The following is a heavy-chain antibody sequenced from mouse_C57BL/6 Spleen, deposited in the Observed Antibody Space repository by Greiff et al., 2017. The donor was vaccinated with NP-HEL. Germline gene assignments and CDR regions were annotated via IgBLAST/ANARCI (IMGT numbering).Heavy chain of an antibody. CDR2: INPGSGGT. CDR3: ARWGYGSSYGFAY. CDR1: GYAFTNYL. V-gene: IGHV1-54*01. D-gene: IGHD1-1*01. J-gene: IGHJ3*01. Sequence: VQLQQSGAELVRPGTSVKVSCKASGYAFTNYLIEWVKQRPGQGLEWIGVINPGSGGTNYNEKFKGKATLTADKSSSTAYMQLSSLTSEDSAVYFCARWGYGSSYGFAYWGQGTLVTVAA.